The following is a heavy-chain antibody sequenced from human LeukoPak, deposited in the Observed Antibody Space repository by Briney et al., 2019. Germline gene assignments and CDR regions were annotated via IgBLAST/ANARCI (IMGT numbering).Heavy chain of an antibody. V-gene: IGHV3-21*05. CDR1: GFTFSSYS. D-gene: IGHD6-19*01. Sequence: GGSLRLSCAASGFTFSSYSMNWVRQAPGKGLEWVSYISSSSSYIYYADSVKGRFTISRDNAKNSLYLQMNSLRAEDTAVYYCARDPTYSDSSGWRGYWGQGTLVTVSS. J-gene: IGHJ4*02. CDR2: ISSSSSYI. CDR3: ARDPTYSDSSGWRGY.